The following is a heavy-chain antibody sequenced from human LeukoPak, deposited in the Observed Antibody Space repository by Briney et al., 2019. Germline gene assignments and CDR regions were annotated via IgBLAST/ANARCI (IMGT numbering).Heavy chain of an antibody. CDR1: GGSFSGYY. J-gene: IGHJ6*02. Sequence: SETLSLTCAVYGGSFSGYYWSWIRQPPGKGLEWIGEINHSGSTNYSPSLKSRVTISVDTSKNQFSLKLSSVTAADTAVYCCARGVVVPAAIYVFYYYYGMDVWGQGTTVTVSS. V-gene: IGHV4-34*01. D-gene: IGHD2-2*01. CDR3: ARGVVVPAAIYVFYYYYGMDV. CDR2: INHSGST.